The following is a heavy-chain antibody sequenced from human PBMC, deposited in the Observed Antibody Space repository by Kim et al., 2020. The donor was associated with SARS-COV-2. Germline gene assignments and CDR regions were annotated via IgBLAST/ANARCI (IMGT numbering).Heavy chain of an antibody. CDR2: IDNDGSIT. Sequence: GWSLRLSCAASGFSFSNNWMYWVRQAPGKGLVWVSRIDNDGSITNYADSVKGRFIISRDNGKNTLYLQMKSLRAEDTAVYYCAKVGYDWSIDYWGQGTLDTVSS. D-gene: IGHD3-9*01. V-gene: IGHV3-74*01. J-gene: IGHJ4*02. CDR3: AKVGYDWSIDY. CDR1: GFSFSNNW.